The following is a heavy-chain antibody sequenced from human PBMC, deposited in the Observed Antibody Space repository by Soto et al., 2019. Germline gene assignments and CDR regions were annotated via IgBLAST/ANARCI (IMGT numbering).Heavy chain of an antibody. CDR3: ARGVSVGDGWRYYFEN. CDR1: GASVSSGIYY. J-gene: IGHJ4*02. CDR2: ISSSGNT. D-gene: IGHD2-21*01. Sequence: QVQLQESGPGLVKPSETLSLTCTVSGASVSSGIYYWSWIRQPPRKGLEWITYISSSGNTNYNPFLKSLGTISADTSKNQISLKLTSVTAADTAVYYCARGVSVGDGWRYYFENWGQGTLVTVSS. V-gene: IGHV4-61*01.